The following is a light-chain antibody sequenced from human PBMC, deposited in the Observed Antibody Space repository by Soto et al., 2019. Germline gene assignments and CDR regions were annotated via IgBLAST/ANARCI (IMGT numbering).Light chain of an antibody. V-gene: IGKV3-20*01. J-gene: IGKJ2*01. Sequence: EIVLTQSPGTLYLSPGERATLSCRASQSVSTTYLAWYQQKPGQAPRLLIYAASSRATGIPDRFSGSGSGTDFTLTISRLEPDDFAVYYCQQYGDSFGYTFGKGTKVDIK. CDR3: QQYGDSFGYT. CDR1: QSVSTTY. CDR2: AAS.